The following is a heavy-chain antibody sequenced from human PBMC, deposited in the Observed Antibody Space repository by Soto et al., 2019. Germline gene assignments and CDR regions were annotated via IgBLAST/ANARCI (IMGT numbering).Heavy chain of an antibody. CDR1: GGSISSGGYY. J-gene: IGHJ4*02. Sequence: QVQLQESGPGLVKPSQTLSLTCTVSGGSISSGGYYWSWIRQHPGKGLEWIGYIYYSGSTYYNPFLKSRVTISVATSKNQFSLKLSSVTAADTAVYYCASTGSSGYYYFLGYWGQGTLVTVSS. CDR2: IYYSGST. CDR3: ASTGSSGYYYFLGY. V-gene: IGHV4-31*03. D-gene: IGHD3-22*01.